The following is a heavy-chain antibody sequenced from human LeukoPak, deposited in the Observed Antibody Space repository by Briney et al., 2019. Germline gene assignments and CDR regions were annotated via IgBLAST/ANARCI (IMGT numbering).Heavy chain of an antibody. CDR3: AKDLVGSSWSHGFDY. D-gene: IGHD6-13*01. J-gene: IGHJ4*02. CDR2: ISYDGSDK. V-gene: IGHV3-30*18. Sequence: GGPLRLSCAASGFTFTSYGMHWVRQAPGKGLEGVAVISYDGSDKSYADSVKGRFTISRDNSKNTLYLQMNSLRAEDTAVYYCAKDLVGSSWSHGFDYWGQGTLVTVSS. CDR1: GFTFTSYG.